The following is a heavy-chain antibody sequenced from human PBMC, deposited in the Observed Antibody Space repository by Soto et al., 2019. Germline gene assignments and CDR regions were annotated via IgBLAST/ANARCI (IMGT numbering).Heavy chain of an antibody. D-gene: IGHD2-15*01. V-gene: IGHV3-73*02. CDR2: IRSKRYNYAT. Sequence: EVQLVESGGGLVQPGGSLKLSCAASGFSFSGSAMRWVRQASGKGLEWVGRIRSKRYNYATTYGASLNGRFTISRDDSKNTTYLQMNNLRTEDTAVYYCTSLSEGYSNYWGQGTLVTVSS. CDR1: GFSFSGSA. CDR3: TSLSEGYSNY. J-gene: IGHJ4*02.